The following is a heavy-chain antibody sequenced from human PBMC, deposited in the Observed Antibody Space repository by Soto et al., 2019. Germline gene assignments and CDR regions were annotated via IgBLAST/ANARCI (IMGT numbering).Heavy chain of an antibody. D-gene: IGHD3-3*01. Sequence: PSETLSLTCTVSGGSISSSSYYWGWIRQPPGKGLEWIGSIYYSGNTYYNPSLKSRVTISVDTSKNQFSLKLSSVTAADTAVFYCASRWSGYYSGYLDEWGQGTRVTV. CDR3: ASRWSGYYSGYLDE. CDR2: IYYSGNT. J-gene: IGHJ4*02. V-gene: IGHV4-39*01. CDR1: GGSISSSSYY.